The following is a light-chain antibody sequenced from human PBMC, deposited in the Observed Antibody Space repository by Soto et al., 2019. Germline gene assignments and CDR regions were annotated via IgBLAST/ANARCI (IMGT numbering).Light chain of an antibody. J-gene: IGLJ1*01. CDR2: EGS. CDR3: CSYAGSSKDV. V-gene: IGLV2-23*01. CDR1: SSDVGSYNL. Sequence: ALTQPASVSGSPGQSSTISCTGTSSDVGSYNLVSWYQQHPGKAPKLMIYEGSKRPSGVSNRFSGSKSGNTASLTISGLQAEDEADYYCCSYAGSSKDVFGTGTKVTVL.